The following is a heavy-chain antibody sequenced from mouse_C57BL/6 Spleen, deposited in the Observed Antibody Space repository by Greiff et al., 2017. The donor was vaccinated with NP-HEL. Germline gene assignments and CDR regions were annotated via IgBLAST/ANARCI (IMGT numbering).Heavy chain of an antibody. D-gene: IGHD1-1*01. V-gene: IGHV7-3*01. Sequence: EVMLVESGGGLVQPGGSLSLSCAASGFTFTDYYMSWVRQPPGKALEWLGFIRNKANGYTTEYSASVKGRFTISRDNSQSILYLQMNALRAEDSATYYCARYYYGSSYFDYWGKGTTLTVSS. CDR1: GFTFTDYY. CDR2: IRNKANGYTT. CDR3: ARYYYGSSYFDY. J-gene: IGHJ2*01.